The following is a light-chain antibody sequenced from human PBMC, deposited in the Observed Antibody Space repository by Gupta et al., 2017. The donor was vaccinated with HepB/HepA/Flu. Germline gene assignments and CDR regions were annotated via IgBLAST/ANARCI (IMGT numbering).Light chain of an antibody. CDR2: AAS. Sequence: DLQMPQPPSSVSASVGDRVTITCRPSQGTSSWLAWYQQKPGKAPKLLIYAASSLQSGVPARFSGSGSGTDFTLTISRLQAEDVTTYYCQQAKRVPKTFGPGTKVDIK. J-gene: IGKJ3*01. CDR3: QQAKRVPKT. CDR1: QGTSSW. V-gene: IGKV1-12*01.